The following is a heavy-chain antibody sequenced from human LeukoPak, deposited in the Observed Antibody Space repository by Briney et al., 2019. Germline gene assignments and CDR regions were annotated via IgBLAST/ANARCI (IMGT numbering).Heavy chain of an antibody. CDR3: ARQASGDLYGMDV. V-gene: IGHV4-59*08. CDR2: IYYSGST. CDR1: GGSISNYY. D-gene: IGHD3-10*01. Sequence: SETLSLTCTVSGGSISNYYWSWIRHPPGRGLEWIGYIYYSGSTNYNPSLKSRVTISVDTSKNQFSLKLSSVTAADTAVYYCARQASGDLYGMDVWGQGTTVTVSS. J-gene: IGHJ6*02.